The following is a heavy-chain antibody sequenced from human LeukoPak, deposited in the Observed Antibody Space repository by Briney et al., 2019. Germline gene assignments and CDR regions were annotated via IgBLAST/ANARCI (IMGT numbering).Heavy chain of an antibody. CDR2: INGRGDDT. CDR3: AKGHRSSSSFFDS. J-gene: IGHJ4*02. CDR1: SGFA. V-gene: IGHV3-23*01. D-gene: IGHD6-19*01. Sequence: GGSLRLSCAAFSGFAMSWVRQAPGRGLEWVSAINGRGDDTYYPDSVKGQFTISRDNSNNTLYLQMNSLRAEDTAVYYCAKGHRSSSSFFDSWGQGILVTVSS.